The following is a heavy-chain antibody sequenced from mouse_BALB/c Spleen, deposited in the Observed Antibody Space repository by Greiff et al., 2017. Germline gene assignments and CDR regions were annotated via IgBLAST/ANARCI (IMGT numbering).Heavy chain of an antibody. V-gene: IGHV1-82*01. J-gene: IGHJ4*01. CDR1: GYAFSSSW. CDR3: ARSGVRHAMDY. Sequence: QVQLQQSGPELVKSGASVKISCKASGYAFSSSWMNWVKQRPGQGLEWIGRIYPGDGDTNYNGKFKGKATLTADKSSSTAYMQLSSLTSVDSAVYFCARSGVRHAMDYWGQGTSVTVSS. D-gene: IGHD1-2*01. CDR2: IYPGDGDT.